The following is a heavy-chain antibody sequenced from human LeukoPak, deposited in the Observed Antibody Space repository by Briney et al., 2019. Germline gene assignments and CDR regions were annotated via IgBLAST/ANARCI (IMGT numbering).Heavy chain of an antibody. D-gene: IGHD3-22*01. Sequence: SVKVSCKASGGTFSSYAISWVRQAPGQGLEWMGRIIPIFGIANYAQKFQGRVTITADKSTSAAYMELSSLRSEDTAVYYGARGGGYDSSGYALYWGQGTLVTVSS. J-gene: IGHJ4*02. CDR3: ARGGGYDSSGYALY. CDR1: GGTFSSYA. V-gene: IGHV1-69*04. CDR2: IIPIFGIA.